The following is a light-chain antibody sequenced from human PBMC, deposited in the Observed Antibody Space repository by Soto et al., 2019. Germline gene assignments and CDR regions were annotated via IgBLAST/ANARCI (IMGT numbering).Light chain of an antibody. V-gene: IGLV2-14*01. CDR1: SSDVGGYNY. CDR3: SSYISSSTL. J-gene: IGLJ1*01. Sequence: QSALTQPASVSGSPGQSITISCTGTSSDVGGYNYVSWYQQHPGKAPKLMIYDVSNRPSGVSNRFSGSKSGNTAPLTISGLQAEDEADYYCSSYISSSTLFGTGTKVTVL. CDR2: DVS.